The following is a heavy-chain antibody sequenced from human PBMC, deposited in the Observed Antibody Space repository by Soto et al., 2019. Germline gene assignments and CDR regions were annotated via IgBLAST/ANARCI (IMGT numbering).Heavy chain of an antibody. V-gene: IGHV4-59*01. J-gene: IGHJ4*02. Sequence: LSLTCSVSGGSISGSDWSWIRQSPGKGLEWLGYVYYTGSTNYSPSLRSRVSISVDTSKNEFSLRLSSVTAADTAVYFCARSVAVPGAHIDYWGQGTQVTVSS. CDR3: ARSVAVPGAHIDY. D-gene: IGHD6-19*01. CDR2: VYYTGST. CDR1: GGSISGSD.